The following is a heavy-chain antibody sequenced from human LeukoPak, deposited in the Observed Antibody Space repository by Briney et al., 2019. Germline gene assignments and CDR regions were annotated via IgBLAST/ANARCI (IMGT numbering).Heavy chain of an antibody. Sequence: SVKVSCKASGGTFSSFAITWVRQAPGQGLEWMGGIIPIFDTPTYAQTFQGRVTITADESTSTAYLELSSLRAEDTAVYYCARFSSSGWYGYYYYYYMDVWGKGTTVTVSS. CDR1: GGTFSSFA. V-gene: IGHV1-69*13. D-gene: IGHD6-19*01. CDR3: ARFSSSGWYGYYYYYYMDV. CDR2: IIPIFDTP. J-gene: IGHJ6*03.